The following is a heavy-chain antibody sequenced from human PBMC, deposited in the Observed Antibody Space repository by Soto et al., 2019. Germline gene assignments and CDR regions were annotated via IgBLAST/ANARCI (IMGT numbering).Heavy chain of an antibody. CDR2: ISAYNCDT. V-gene: IGHV1-18*01. J-gene: IGHJ4*02. D-gene: IGHD6-25*01. CDR3: ARIGSVIYTSEHSFHY. Sequence: ASVKVSCKSSGYTFTNYGISWVRQAPGQGLEWMGWISAYNCDTNYAQRFQGRLTMSTDTSTSTTYMELNSLRSDDTAVYFCARIGSVIYTSEHSFHYWAQGTLVTVSS. CDR1: GYTFTNYG.